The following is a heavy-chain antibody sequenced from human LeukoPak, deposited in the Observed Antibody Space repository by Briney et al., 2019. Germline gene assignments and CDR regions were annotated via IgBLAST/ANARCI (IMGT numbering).Heavy chain of an antibody. V-gene: IGHV3-21*01. D-gene: IGHD6-13*01. CDR3: ARDEGSSWYEFYYYYYYMDV. CDR1: GFTFSSYE. CDR2: ISSSSSYI. Sequence: GGSLRLSCAASGFTFSSYEMNRVRQAPGKGLEWVSSISSSSSYIYYADSVKGRFTISRDNAKNSLYLQMNSLRAEDTAVYYCARDEGSSWYEFYYYYYYMDVWGKGTTVTVSS. J-gene: IGHJ6*03.